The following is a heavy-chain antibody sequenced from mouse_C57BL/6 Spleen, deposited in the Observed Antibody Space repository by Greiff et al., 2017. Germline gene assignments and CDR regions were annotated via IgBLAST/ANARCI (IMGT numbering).Heavy chain of an antibody. CDR1: GFTFSDYG. J-gene: IGHJ4*01. CDR2: ISSGSSTI. V-gene: IGHV5-17*01. D-gene: IGHD1-1*01. CDR3: ARPYYYGTHYYAMDY. Sequence: EVKVEESGGGLVKPGGSLKLSCAASGFTFSDYGMHWVRQAPEKGLEWVAYISSGSSTIYYADTVKGRFTISRDNAKNTLFLQMTSLRSEDTAMYYCARPYYYGTHYYAMDYWGQGTSVTVSS.